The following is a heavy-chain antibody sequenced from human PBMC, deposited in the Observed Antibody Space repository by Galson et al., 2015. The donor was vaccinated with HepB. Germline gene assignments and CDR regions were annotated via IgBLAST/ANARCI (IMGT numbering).Heavy chain of an antibody. CDR1: GGSISSGGYY. Sequence: TLSLTCTVSGGSISSGGYYWSWIRQHLGKGLEWIGYIYYSGSTYYNPSLKSRVTISVDTSKNQFSLKLSSVTAADTAVYYCARGVIRFLAAFDIWGQGTMVTVSS. V-gene: IGHV4-31*03. CDR2: IYYSGST. CDR3: ARGVIRFLAAFDI. D-gene: IGHD3-3*01. J-gene: IGHJ3*02.